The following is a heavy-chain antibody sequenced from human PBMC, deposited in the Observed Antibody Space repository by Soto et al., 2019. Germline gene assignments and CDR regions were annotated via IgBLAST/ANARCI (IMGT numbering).Heavy chain of an antibody. J-gene: IGHJ4*02. Sequence: EVQLVESGGGLVQPGGSLRLSCAVSGFTFTTYWMTWVRQAPGKGLEWVANIKEDGTEKNYLDSVGVRFSISRDNAKNSLFLQMNSLRAEDSAIYYCARAGSENEYWGQGTLVTVSS. D-gene: IGHD3-10*01. V-gene: IGHV3-7*05. CDR1: GFTFTTYW. CDR2: IKEDGTEK. CDR3: ARAGSENEY.